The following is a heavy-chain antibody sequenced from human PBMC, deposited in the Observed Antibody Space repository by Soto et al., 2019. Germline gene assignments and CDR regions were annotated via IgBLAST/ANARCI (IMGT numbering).Heavy chain of an antibody. J-gene: IGHJ4*02. Sequence: VQLVESGGGLVKPGGSLRLSCAASGFNFPGYSMNWVRQAPGHGLEWVASISSGSQFIYYADSVRGRFTISRDNARDSLLLQMNSLRAGDTGVYFCARDQSQGQMLLPYFDYWGQGTLVTVSS. CDR1: GFNFPGYS. CDR2: ISSGSQFI. V-gene: IGHV3-21*04. D-gene: IGHD3-22*01. CDR3: ARDQSQGQMLLPYFDY.